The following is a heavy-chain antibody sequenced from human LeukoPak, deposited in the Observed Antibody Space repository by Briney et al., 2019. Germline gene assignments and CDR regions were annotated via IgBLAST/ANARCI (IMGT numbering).Heavy chain of an antibody. CDR1: GVSIDSYH. Sequence: SETLSLTCSVSGVSIDSYHWSWIRQPPGKGLEWIGYFYYTGSTNYSPSFEGRFTISEDTSKNQISLRLTSVTDADTAVYYCAGRTAATTRPFDYWGQGTLVTVSS. CDR3: AGRTAATTRPFDY. J-gene: IGHJ4*02. CDR2: FYYTGST. D-gene: IGHD2-21*02. V-gene: IGHV4-59*01.